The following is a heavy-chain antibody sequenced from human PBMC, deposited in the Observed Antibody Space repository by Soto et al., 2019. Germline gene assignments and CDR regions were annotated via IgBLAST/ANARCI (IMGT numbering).Heavy chain of an antibody. CDR3: ARVHSVRGVTFDY. Sequence: QVQLQESGPGLVKPSETLSLTCTVSGGSISSYYWSWIRQPPGKGLEWIGYIYYSGSTNYNPSLKSRVTISVDTSKNQFSLKLSSVTAADTAVYYCARVHSVRGVTFDYWGQGTLVTVSS. CDR1: GGSISSYY. J-gene: IGHJ4*02. V-gene: IGHV4-59*01. D-gene: IGHD3-10*01. CDR2: IYYSGST.